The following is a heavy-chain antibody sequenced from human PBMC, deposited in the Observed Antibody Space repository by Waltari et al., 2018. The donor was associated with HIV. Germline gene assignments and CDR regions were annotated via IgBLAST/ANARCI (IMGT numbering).Heavy chain of an antibody. D-gene: IGHD2-8*01. Sequence: QLQLQESGPGLVKPSETLSLTCIVSGDSIISTAYYWAWFRQAPGEGLEGIGSMYYSGTTYYNPSLKSRITMSVDTSNNQFSLRLTSVTAADTAVYYCARQHGRPADVWGQGTTVTVSS. CDR3: ARQHGRPADV. J-gene: IGHJ6*02. V-gene: IGHV4-39*01. CDR2: MYYSGTT. CDR1: GDSIISTAYY.